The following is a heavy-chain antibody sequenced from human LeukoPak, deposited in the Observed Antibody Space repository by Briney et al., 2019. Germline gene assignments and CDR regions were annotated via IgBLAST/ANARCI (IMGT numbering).Heavy chain of an antibody. CDR2: IYYSGST. D-gene: IGHD2-15*01. J-gene: IGHJ3*02. Sequence: PSETLSLTCTVSGGSISSSSHYWGWIRQPPGKGLERIGSIYYSGSTYHNPSLKSRVTIFVDTSKNQFSLKLSSVTAADTAVYYCARPLGYCSGGSCYGDAFDIWGQGTMVTVSS. CDR1: GGSISSSSHY. V-gene: IGHV4-39*01. CDR3: ARPLGYCSGGSCYGDAFDI.